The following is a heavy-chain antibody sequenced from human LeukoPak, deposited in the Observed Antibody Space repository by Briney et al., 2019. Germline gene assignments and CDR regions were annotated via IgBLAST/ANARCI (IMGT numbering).Heavy chain of an antibody. J-gene: IGHJ4*02. CDR2: IYNSGST. D-gene: IGHD1-26*01. Sequence: SEPLYPTWTVFDGSISSSSYYWCWIRQPPGKGLKWIGSIYNSGSTYYKPSLKSRVTISVDTSKNQLSLKLSSVTAADTAVYYCARQDGSYYPDFDYWGQGILVTVAS. V-gene: IGHV4-39*01. CDR1: DGSISSSSYY. CDR3: ARQDGSYYPDFDY.